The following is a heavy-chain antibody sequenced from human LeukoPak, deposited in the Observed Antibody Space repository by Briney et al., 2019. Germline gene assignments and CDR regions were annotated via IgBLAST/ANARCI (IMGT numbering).Heavy chain of an antibody. V-gene: IGHV4-59*01. J-gene: IGHJ4*02. Sequence: TSETLSLTCTVSGGSISSYYWSWIRQPPGKGLEWIGYIYYSGSTNYNPSLKSRVSISVDTSKNQFSLKLSSVTAADTAVYYCARTGSTVTMLYPFDHWGQGTLVTVSS. CDR2: IYYSGST. D-gene: IGHD4-17*01. CDR1: GGSISSYY. CDR3: ARTGSTVTMLYPFDH.